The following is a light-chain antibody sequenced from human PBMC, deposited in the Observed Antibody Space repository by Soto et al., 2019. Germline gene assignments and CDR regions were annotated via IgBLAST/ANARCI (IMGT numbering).Light chain of an antibody. CDR2: AAS. Sequence: EIVMTQSPATLSVSPGERATLSCRASQAVSSNLAWYQQKPGQAPRLLIYAASTRAAGIPDRFSGSGSGTGFTLTITSLQSEDFAAYYCQHYNNWPFTFGPGTKVDI. V-gene: IGKV3-15*01. CDR1: QAVSSN. CDR3: QHYNNWPFT. J-gene: IGKJ3*01.